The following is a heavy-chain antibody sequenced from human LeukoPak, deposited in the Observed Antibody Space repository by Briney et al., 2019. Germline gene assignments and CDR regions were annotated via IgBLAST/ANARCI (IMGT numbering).Heavy chain of an antibody. CDR3: ARDGKWSLPFDY. CDR2: IYTSGST. J-gene: IGHJ4*02. D-gene: IGHD3-22*01. V-gene: IGHV4-4*07. CDR1: GVSISSYY. Sequence: SETLSLTCTVSGVSISSYYWSWIRQPAAKGLEWIGRIYTSGSTNYNPSLKSRVTMSVDTSKNQFSLKLSSVTATDTAVYYCARDGKWSLPFDYWGQGTLVTVSS.